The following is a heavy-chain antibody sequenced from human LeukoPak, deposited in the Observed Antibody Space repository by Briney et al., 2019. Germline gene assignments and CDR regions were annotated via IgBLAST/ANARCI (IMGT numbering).Heavy chain of an antibody. CDR2: ISSSSSYI. Sequence: GGSLRLSCAACGCSFSSYSMNWVRQAPGKGLEWVSSISSSSSYIYYADSVKGRFTISRDNAKNSLYLQMNSLRAEDTAVYYCARSQWPKGDYYYYYMDVWGKGTTVTVSS. J-gene: IGHJ6*03. CDR3: ARSQWPKGDYYYYYMDV. V-gene: IGHV3-21*01. CDR1: GCSFSSYS. D-gene: IGHD6-19*01.